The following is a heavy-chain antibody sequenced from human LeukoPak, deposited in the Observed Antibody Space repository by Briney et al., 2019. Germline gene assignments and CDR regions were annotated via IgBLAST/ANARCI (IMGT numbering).Heavy chain of an antibody. D-gene: IGHD1-26*01. CDR2: ISSSGSTI. V-gene: IGHV3-11*01. CDR1: GFTFSDYY. Sequence: PGGSLRLSCAASGFTFSDYYMSWIRQAPGKGLEWVSYISSSGSTIYYADSVKGRFTISRDNAKNSLYLQMNSLRAEDTAVYYCAREGSGSYYAGRDYYYYYMDVWGKGTTVTISS. CDR3: AREGSGSYYAGRDYYYYYMDV. J-gene: IGHJ6*03.